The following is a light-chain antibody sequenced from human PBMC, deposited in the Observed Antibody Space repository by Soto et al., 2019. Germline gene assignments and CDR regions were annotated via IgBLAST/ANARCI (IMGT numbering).Light chain of an antibody. CDR2: DVN. Sequence: QSALTPAASVSGSLGQSITISCTATSSDVAGYSFVSWYQQLPGKAPKLIIYDVNNRPSGVSDRFSGSKSGNTASLAISGLQPEDEAVYYCNSYTSSATVGVFDRGTEVTVL. CDR1: SSDVAGYSF. J-gene: IGLJ2*01. V-gene: IGLV2-14*03. CDR3: NSYTSSATVGV.